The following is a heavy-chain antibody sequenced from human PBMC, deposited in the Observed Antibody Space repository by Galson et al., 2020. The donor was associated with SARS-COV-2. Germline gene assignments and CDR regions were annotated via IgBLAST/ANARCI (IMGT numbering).Heavy chain of an antibody. Sequence: GGSLRLSCAASGFTFSDYYMSWIRQAPGKGLEWVSYISSSSSYTNYADSVKGRFTISRDNAKNSLYLQMNSLRAEDTAVYYCARDRGGYYDFWSGPTGNYYYYMDVWGKGTTVTVSS. V-gene: IGHV3-11*06. D-gene: IGHD3-3*01. J-gene: IGHJ6*03. CDR2: ISSSSSYT. CDR1: GFTFSDYY. CDR3: ARDRGGYYDFWSGPTGNYYYYMDV.